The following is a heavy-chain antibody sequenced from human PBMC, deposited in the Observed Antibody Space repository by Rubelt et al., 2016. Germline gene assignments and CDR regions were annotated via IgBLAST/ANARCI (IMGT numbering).Heavy chain of an antibody. CDR2: IYWDDEE. D-gene: IGHD1-26*01. CDR1: GFSLSTRGVG. CDR3: ALRGSPTRGFDY. J-gene: IGHJ4*02. V-gene: IGHV2-5*02. Sequence: QITLKESGPTLVKPTQTLTLTCSFSGFSLSTRGVGVGWIRQPPGKALEWLALIYWDDEERYSPSLRSRLTITKDTSKNQVVLTVTDMEPVDTGTYYCALRGSPTRGFDYWGQGTLVTVS.